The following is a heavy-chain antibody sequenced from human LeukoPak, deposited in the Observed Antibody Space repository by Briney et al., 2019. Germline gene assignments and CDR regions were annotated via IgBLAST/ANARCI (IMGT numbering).Heavy chain of an antibody. D-gene: IGHD3-3*01. J-gene: IGHJ3*02. Sequence: SENLSLTCTVSGGSISSYYWSWIRQPAGKGLEWIGRIYTSGSTNYNPSLKSRVTMSVDTSKNQFSLKLSSVTAADTAVYYCARGNEWLSAFDIWGQGTMVTVSS. CDR1: GGSISSYY. CDR3: ARGNEWLSAFDI. CDR2: IYTSGST. V-gene: IGHV4-4*07.